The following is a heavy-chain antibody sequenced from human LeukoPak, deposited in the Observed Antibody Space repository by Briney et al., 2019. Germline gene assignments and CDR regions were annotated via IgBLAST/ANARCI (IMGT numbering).Heavy chain of an antibody. D-gene: IGHD6-13*01. V-gene: IGHV4-59*12. Sequence: KPSETLSLTCTVSGGSMRTYYWSWIRQPPGKGLEWIGYIHYSGSAYYNPSLKSRVTMSVDTSKNQFSLKLNSVTAVDTAVYYCASRMYGSSGRYFHHWGQGALVTVSS. J-gene: IGHJ1*01. CDR1: GGSMRTYY. CDR2: IHYSGSA. CDR3: ASRMYGSSGRYFHH.